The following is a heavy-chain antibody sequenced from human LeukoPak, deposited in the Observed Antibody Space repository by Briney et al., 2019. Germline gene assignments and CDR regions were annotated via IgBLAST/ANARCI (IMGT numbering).Heavy chain of an antibody. V-gene: IGHV1-46*01. Sequence: ASVKVSCKASGYAFSDYSLHWVRQAPGQGLEWMGIINPSGGSTSYTQKFQGRVTMSRDTSTSTVYMELSSLRSEDTAVYYCATETPAGLAWGQGTLVTVSS. J-gene: IGHJ5*02. D-gene: IGHD2-2*01. CDR2: INPSGGST. CDR1: GYAFSDYS. CDR3: ATETPAGLA.